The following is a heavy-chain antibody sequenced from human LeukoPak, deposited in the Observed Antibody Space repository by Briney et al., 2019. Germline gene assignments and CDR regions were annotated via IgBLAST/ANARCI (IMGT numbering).Heavy chain of an antibody. Sequence: GGSLKLSCAASGFTFSGSAMHWVRQASGKGLEWVGRIRSKVNSYATAYAASVKGRFTISRDDSKNTAYLQMNSLKTEDTAVYYCTRHPADSSGSGRVDHWGQGTLDTVSS. D-gene: IGHD3-22*01. V-gene: IGHV3-73*01. CDR3: TRHPADSSGSGRVDH. J-gene: IGHJ4*02. CDR1: GFTFSGSA. CDR2: IRSKVNSYAT.